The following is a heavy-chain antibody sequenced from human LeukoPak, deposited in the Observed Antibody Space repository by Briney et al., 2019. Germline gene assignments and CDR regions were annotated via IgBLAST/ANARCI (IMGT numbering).Heavy chain of an antibody. CDR2: MNPNSGNT. J-gene: IGHJ4*02. CDR3: ARGVRYCSSTSCGSNGKYYFDY. CDR1: GYTFTSYD. Sequence: GASVKVSCKASGYTFTSYDINWVRQATGQGLEWMGWMNPNSGNTGYAQKFQGRGNITRNTTISTAYRELSSLRSEDTAVYYCARGVRYCSSTSCGSNGKYYFDYWGQGTLVTVSS. V-gene: IGHV1-8*03. D-gene: IGHD2-2*01.